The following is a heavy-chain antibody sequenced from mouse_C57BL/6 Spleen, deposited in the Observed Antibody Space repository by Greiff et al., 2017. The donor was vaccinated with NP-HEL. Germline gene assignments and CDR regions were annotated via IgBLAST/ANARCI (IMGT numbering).Heavy chain of an antibody. D-gene: IGHD2-12*01. CDR1: GYTFTSYT. CDR3: ARLEAYDGRGCAD. V-gene: IGHV1-4*01. Sequence: VQLQQSGAELARPGASVKMSCKASGYTFTSYTMHWVKQRPGQGLEWIGYINPSSGYTKYNQKFKDKATLTADKSSRTAYMHRSSLTSEDSAVYCCARLEAYDGRGCADWGPGTRVTVA. CDR2: INPSSGYT. J-gene: IGHJ3*01.